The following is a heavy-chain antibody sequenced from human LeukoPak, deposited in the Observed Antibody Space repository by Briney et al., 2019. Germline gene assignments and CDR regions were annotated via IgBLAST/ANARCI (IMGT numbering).Heavy chain of an antibody. V-gene: IGHV3-64*01. CDR2: ISSNGGST. J-gene: IGHJ4*02. D-gene: IGHD1-1*01. Sequence: SAISSNGGSTYYANSVKGRFTISRDNSKNTLYLQMGSLRAEDMAVYYCARGRYKLGSYFDYWGQGTLVTVSS. CDR3: ARGRYKLGSYFDY.